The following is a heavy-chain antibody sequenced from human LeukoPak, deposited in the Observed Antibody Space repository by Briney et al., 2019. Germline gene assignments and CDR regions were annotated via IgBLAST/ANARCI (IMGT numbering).Heavy chain of an antibody. Sequence: SETLSLTCTVSGDSISTYYWSWIRQPPGKGLEWIGYIYYRVTSDYNPSLKSRVTMSVDMSTRQISLKLSSVTAADTAVYYCARTSEGYCSGGNCWDYYYYMDVWGKGTTVTVSS. CDR2: IYYRVTS. D-gene: IGHD2-15*01. V-gene: IGHV4-59*01. CDR3: ARTSEGYCSGGNCWDYYYYMDV. CDR1: GDSISTYY. J-gene: IGHJ6*03.